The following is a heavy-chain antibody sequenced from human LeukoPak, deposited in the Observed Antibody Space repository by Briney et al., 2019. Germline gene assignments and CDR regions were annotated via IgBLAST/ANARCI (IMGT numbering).Heavy chain of an antibody. CDR1: GYTFTNYA. Sequence: ASVKVSCKASGYTFTNYAMNWLRQAPGQGLEWMGWFSTHTGNPTYAQGFTGRFVFSLDTSVSTAYLQLSSLKADDTAVYYCARDEGSVPGTFDYWGQGTLVTVSS. CDR3: ARDEGSVPGTFDY. J-gene: IGHJ4*02. D-gene: IGHD6-13*01. V-gene: IGHV7-4-1*02. CDR2: FSTHTGNP.